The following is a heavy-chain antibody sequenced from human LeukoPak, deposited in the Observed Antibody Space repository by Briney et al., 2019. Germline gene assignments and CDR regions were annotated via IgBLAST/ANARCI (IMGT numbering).Heavy chain of an antibody. CDR3: AKSKVVVVAATSSFDY. CDR1: GFTFGSHA. CDR2: ISYDGSNK. V-gene: IGHV3-30-3*01. Sequence: GGSLRLSCAASGFTFGSHAMHWVRQAPGKGLEWVALISYDGSNKYYTDSVKGRFTLSRDNSKNTLYLQMNSLRAEDTAVYYCAKSKVVVVAATSSFDYWGQRTLVTVSS. D-gene: IGHD2-15*01. J-gene: IGHJ4*02.